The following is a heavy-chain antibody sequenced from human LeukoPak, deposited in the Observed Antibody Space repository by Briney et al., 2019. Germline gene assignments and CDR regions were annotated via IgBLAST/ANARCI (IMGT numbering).Heavy chain of an antibody. V-gene: IGHV1-18*01. Sequence: GASVKVSCKASGYTISNYAFTWVRQAPGQGLEWMGWISVSNGNTKYAQKLQGRVTMTTDTSTSTAYMELRSLTSDDTAVYYCARDRIGGTYYDYWGQGTLVTVSS. CDR3: ARDRIGGTYYDY. CDR1: GYTISNYA. CDR2: ISVSNGNT. J-gene: IGHJ4*02. D-gene: IGHD1-26*01.